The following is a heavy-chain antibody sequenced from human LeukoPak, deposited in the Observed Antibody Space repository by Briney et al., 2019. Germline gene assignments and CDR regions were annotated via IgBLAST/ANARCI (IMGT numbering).Heavy chain of an antibody. CDR3: AKETVAGREGFDY. V-gene: IGHV3-9*01. J-gene: IGHJ4*02. D-gene: IGHD6-19*01. Sequence: PGGSLRLSCAASGFTFDDYAMHWVRQAPGKGLEWVSGISWNSGSIGYADSVKGRFTISRDNAKNSLYLQMNSLRAEDTALYYCAKETVAGREGFDYWGQGTLVTVSS. CDR1: GFTFDDYA. CDR2: ISWNSGSI.